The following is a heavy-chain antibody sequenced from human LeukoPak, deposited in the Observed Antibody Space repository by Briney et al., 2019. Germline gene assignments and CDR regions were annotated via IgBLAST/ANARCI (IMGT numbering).Heavy chain of an antibody. D-gene: IGHD6-19*01. V-gene: IGHV5-51*01. CDR1: GYSFTSYW. Sequence: RGESLKISCRGSGYSFTSYWIGWVRQMPGKGLEWMGIIFPGDSDTRYSPSFQGQVTISADKSISTAYLQWSSLKASDTAMYYCARHGLPAQWLVDWFDPWGQGTLVTVSS. CDR2: IFPGDSDT. J-gene: IGHJ5*02. CDR3: ARHGLPAQWLVDWFDP.